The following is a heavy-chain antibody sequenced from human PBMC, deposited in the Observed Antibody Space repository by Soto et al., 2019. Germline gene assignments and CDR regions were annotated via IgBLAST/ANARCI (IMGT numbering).Heavy chain of an antibody. CDR1: VFTFSSYA. D-gene: IGHD3-22*01. J-gene: IGHJ4*02. CDR3: AKGTQYRIVSVFDY. Sequence: PRGSLLVACASSVFTFSSYAMSWVRQAPGKGLEWVSAISGSGGSTYYADSVKGRFTISRDNSKNTLYLQMNSLRAEDTAVYYCAKGTQYRIVSVFDYWGQGTMVTVSS. CDR2: ISGSGGST. V-gene: IGHV3-23*01.